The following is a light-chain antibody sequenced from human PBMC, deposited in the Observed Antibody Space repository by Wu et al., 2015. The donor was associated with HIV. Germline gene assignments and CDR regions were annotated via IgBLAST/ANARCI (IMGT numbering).Light chain of an antibody. CDR1: QSVSSY. CDR2: DAS. Sequence: EIVLTQSPATLSLSPGERATLSCRASQSVSSYLAWYQQKPGQAPRLLIYDASNRATGIPARFSGSGSGTDFTLTISSLEPEDFAVYYCQQRSNWPSFGPGTKRISN. V-gene: IGKV3-11*01. J-gene: IGKJ3*01. CDR3: QQRSNWPS.